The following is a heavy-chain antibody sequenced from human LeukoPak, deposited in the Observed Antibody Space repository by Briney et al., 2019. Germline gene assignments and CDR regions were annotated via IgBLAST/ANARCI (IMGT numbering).Heavy chain of an antibody. D-gene: IGHD2-8*01. CDR3: ARMVYAINYYYYYMDV. V-gene: IGHV4-38-2*02. CDR1: GYSISSGYY. J-gene: IGHJ6*03. Sequence: SETLSLTCTVSGYSISSGYYWGWIRQPPGKGLEWIGSIYHSGSTYYNPSLKSRVTISVDTSKNQFSLKLSSVTAADTAVYYCARMVYAINYYYYYMDVWGKGTTVTVSS. CDR2: IYHSGST.